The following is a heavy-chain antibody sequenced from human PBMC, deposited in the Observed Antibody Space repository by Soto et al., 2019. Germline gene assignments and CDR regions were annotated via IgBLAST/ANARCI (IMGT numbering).Heavy chain of an antibody. Sequence: PGGSLRLSCAASGFTFSSYAMSWVRQAPGKGLEWVSAISGSGGSTYYADSVKGRFTISRDNSKNTLYLQMDSLRAEDTAVYYCAKNGLVDATGDEYGMDVWGQGTTVTVSS. J-gene: IGHJ6*02. CDR3: AKNGLVDATGDEYGMDV. D-gene: IGHD2-15*01. CDR1: GFTFSSYA. V-gene: IGHV3-23*01. CDR2: ISGSGGST.